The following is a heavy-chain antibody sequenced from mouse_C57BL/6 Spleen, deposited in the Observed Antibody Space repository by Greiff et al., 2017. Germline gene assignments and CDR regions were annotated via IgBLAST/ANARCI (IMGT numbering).Heavy chain of an antibody. CDR1: GYSITSGYY. Sequence: DVQLQQSGPGLVKPSQSLSLTCSVTGYSITSGYYWNWIRQFPGNKLEWMGYISYDGSNNYNPSLKNRISITRDTSKNQFFLKLNSVTTEDTATYYCARQGYDDYFDYWGQGTTLTVSS. CDR3: ARQGYDDYFDY. D-gene: IGHD2-2*01. J-gene: IGHJ2*01. CDR2: ISYDGSN. V-gene: IGHV3-6*01.